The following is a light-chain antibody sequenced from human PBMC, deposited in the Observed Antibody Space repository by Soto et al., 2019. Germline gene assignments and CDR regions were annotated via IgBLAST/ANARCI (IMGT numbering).Light chain of an antibody. CDR3: NSYTSKSTGV. J-gene: IGLJ1*01. V-gene: IGLV2-14*01. CDR1: SSDVGGYKY. CDR2: EVS. Sequence: QSALTQPSSVSGSPGQSITISCTGTSSDVGGYKYVSWYQHHPGKAPKLIIYEVSNRPSGVSNRFSGSKSGNTASLTISGLQAEDEADYSCNSYTSKSTGVFGTGTKVTVL.